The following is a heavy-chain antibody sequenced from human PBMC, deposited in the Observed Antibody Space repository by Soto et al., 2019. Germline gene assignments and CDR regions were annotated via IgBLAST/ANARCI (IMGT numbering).Heavy chain of an antibody. V-gene: IGHV4-39*01. D-gene: IGHD6-19*01. CDR1: GGSISSSSYY. Sequence: KPSETLSLTCTVSGGSISSSSYYWGWIRQPPGKGLEWIGSIYYSGSTYYNPSLKSRVTISVDTSKNQFSLKLSSVTAADTAVYYCARAVAGTGNWFDPWGQGTLVTVSS. CDR3: ARAVAGTGNWFDP. CDR2: IYYSGST. J-gene: IGHJ5*02.